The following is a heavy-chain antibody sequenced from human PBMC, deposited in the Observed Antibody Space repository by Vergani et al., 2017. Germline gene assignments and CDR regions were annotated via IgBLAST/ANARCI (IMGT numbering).Heavy chain of an antibody. CDR3: AIDHPYYDILTGHTPSGYFDY. J-gene: IGHJ4*02. D-gene: IGHD3-9*01. CDR1: GGSISSGGYY. CDR2: IYYSGST. V-gene: IGHV4-31*03. Sequence: QVQLQESGPGLVQPSQTLSLPCTVSGGSISSGGYYWSWIRQHPGKGLEWIGYIYYSGSTYYNPSLKSRVTISVDTSKNQFSLKLSSVTAADTAVYYCAIDHPYYDILTGHTPSGYFDYWGQGTLVTVSS.